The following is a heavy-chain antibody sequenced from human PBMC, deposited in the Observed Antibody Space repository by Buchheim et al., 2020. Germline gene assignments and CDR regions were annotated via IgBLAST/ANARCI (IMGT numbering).Heavy chain of an antibody. CDR3: VTSGSYYYYAMDV. V-gene: IGHV3-74*01. Sequence: EVQLVESGGGLVQPGGSLRLSCAASGFTFSSYWMHWARQAPGKGLVFVARINSDGRTTTYADSVKGRFTISRDNAMNTSYLEMNSLRAEDTAVYYCVTSGSYYYYAMDVWGQGTT. D-gene: IGHD3-22*01. J-gene: IGHJ6*02. CDR2: INSDGRTT. CDR1: GFTFSSYW.